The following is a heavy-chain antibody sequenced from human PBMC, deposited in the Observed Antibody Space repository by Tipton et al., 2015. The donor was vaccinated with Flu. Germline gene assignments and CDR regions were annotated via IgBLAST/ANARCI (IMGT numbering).Heavy chain of an antibody. CDR1: GFTFDDYA. V-gene: IGHV3-9*01. CDR3: AKDMDPWRVQLWLDAFDI. D-gene: IGHD5-18*01. Sequence: QLVQSGGGLVQPGRSLRLSCAASGFTFDDYAMHWVRQAPGKGLEWVSGISWNSGSIGYADSVKGRFTISRDNAKNSLYLQMNSLRAEDTALYYCAKDMDPWRVQLWLDAFDIWGQGTMVTVSS. J-gene: IGHJ3*02. CDR2: ISWNSGSI.